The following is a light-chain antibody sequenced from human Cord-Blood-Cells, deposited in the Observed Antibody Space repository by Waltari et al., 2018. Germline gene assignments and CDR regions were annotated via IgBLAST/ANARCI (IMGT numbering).Light chain of an antibody. CDR2: EGS. CDR1: SSDVGSYNL. Sequence: QSALTQPASVSGSPGQSITISCTGTSSDVGSYNLVSWYQQHPGKAPKLMIYEGSKRPSGFSNRFSGSKSGNTASLTISGRQAEDEADYYCCSYAGSSTWVFGGGTKLTVL. J-gene: IGLJ3*02. CDR3: CSYAGSSTWV. V-gene: IGLV2-23*01.